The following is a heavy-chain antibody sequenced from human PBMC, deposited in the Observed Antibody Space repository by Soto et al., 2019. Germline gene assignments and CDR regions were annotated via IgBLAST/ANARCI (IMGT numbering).Heavy chain of an antibody. J-gene: IGHJ4*02. CDR2: ISGGGRPI. Sequence: EVQLVESEGGSVQPGGSLRLSCAASGFTFSTFSMNWVRQAPGRGLEWISYISGGGRPISYADSVKGRFTISRDNAKNSLYLQMDSLTDEETAVYYCARDLGWAFDSWGQGTLVTVSS. CDR3: ARDLGWAFDS. CDR1: GFTFSTFS. V-gene: IGHV3-48*02. D-gene: IGHD6-19*01.